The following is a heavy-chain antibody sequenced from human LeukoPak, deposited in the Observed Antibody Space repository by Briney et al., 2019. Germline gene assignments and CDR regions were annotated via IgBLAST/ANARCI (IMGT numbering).Heavy chain of an antibody. J-gene: IGHJ3*02. D-gene: IGHD4-17*01. CDR1: GYSITSGNY. V-gene: IGHV4-38-2*01. CDR3: ARSTTVTLGAFDI. Sequence: SETLSLTCVVSGYSITSGNYWGWIAQPPGKGLEWIGSIFQSGSTYYNPSLKSRVTISLDTSKNQFSLKLSSVTAADTAVYYCARSTTVTLGAFDIWGQGTLVTVSS. CDR2: IFQSGST.